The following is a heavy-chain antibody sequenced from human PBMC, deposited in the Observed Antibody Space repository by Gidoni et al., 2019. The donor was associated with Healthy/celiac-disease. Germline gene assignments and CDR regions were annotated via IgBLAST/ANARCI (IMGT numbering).Heavy chain of an antibody. Sequence: QLQLVQSGPAVKKPGTSVNVSCKASGFTFTSSALQWVRQARGQRLAWIGWIVVGSGNTNYAQKFQERVTITRDMSTSTAYRELSSLRSEDTAVYYCAAAPRRITIFGVVPMNDYWGQGTLVTVSS. CDR3: AAAPRRITIFGVVPMNDY. CDR2: IVVGSGNT. CDR1: GFTFTSSA. J-gene: IGHJ4*02. V-gene: IGHV1-58*01. D-gene: IGHD3-3*01.